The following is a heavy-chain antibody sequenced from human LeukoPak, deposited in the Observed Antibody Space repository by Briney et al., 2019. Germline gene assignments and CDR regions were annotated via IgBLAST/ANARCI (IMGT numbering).Heavy chain of an antibody. V-gene: IGHV1-69*13. CDR3: ARGSVVVPAARHQYNWFDP. Sequence: ASVKVSCKASGGTFSSYAISWVRQAPGQGLEWMGGIIPTFGTANYAQKFQGRVTITADESTSTAYMELSSLRSEDTAVYYCARGSVVVPAARHQYNWFDPWGQGTLVTVSS. CDR1: GGTFSSYA. CDR2: IIPTFGTA. J-gene: IGHJ5*02. D-gene: IGHD2-2*01.